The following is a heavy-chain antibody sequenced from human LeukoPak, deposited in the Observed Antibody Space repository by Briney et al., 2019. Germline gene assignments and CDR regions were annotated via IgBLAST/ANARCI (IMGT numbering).Heavy chain of an antibody. V-gene: IGHV3-64D*06. CDR2: IGSNGINT. Sequence: GGSLRLSCSASGFTFSSSIMHWVRQAPGKGLEYVAAIGSNGINTYYADSVKGRFTISRDNSKNTMYLQMTSLRAEDTAVYYCVKVPTYSYDFWGQGTLVTVSS. CDR1: GFTFSSSI. J-gene: IGHJ4*02. D-gene: IGHD3/OR15-3a*01. CDR3: VKVPTYSYDF.